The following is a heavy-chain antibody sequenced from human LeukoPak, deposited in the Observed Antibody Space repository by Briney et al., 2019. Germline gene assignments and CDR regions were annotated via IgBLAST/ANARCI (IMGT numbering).Heavy chain of an antibody. CDR2: IYYSGSI. CDR1: GGSISSSSYY. V-gene: IGHV4-39*07. Sequence: PSETLSLTCTVSGGSISSSSYYWGWIRQPPGKGLEWIGSIYYSGSIYYNPSLKSRVTISVDTSKNQFSLKLSSVTAADTAVYYCARDEGDYGDYANGLGLDYWGQGTLVTVSS. CDR3: ARDEGDYGDYANGLGLDY. J-gene: IGHJ4*02. D-gene: IGHD4-17*01.